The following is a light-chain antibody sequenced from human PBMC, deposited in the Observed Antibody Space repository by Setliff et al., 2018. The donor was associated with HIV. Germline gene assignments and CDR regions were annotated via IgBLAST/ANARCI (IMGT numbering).Light chain of an antibody. V-gene: IGLV2-14*03. CDR2: DVS. J-gene: IGLJ1*01. CDR3: TSYSGNTTLGI. CDR1: SSDVGGYNY. Sequence: QSVLAQPASVSGSPGQSITISCSGTSSDVGGYNYVSWYQQHPGKAPKLMIYDVSNRPSGVSNRFSGSKSGNTASLTISGLQAEDEADYYCTSYSGNTTLGIFGTGTKSPS.